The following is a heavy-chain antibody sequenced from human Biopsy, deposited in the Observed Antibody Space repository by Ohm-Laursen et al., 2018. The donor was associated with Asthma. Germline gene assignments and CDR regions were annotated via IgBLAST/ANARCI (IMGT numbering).Heavy chain of an antibody. CDR1: GGSVSSGSYY. D-gene: IGHD2-15*01. J-gene: IGHJ2*01. V-gene: IGHV4-61*01. CDR2: ISYSGST. CDR3: ARVPTTLRYFDL. Sequence: TLSPTCAVSGGSVSSGSYYWSWIRQPPGKGLAWVSYISYSGSTDYNSSLKSRLTISMDTSKNQFSLKLSSVTAADTAVYYCARVPTTLRYFDLWGRGTLVTVSS.